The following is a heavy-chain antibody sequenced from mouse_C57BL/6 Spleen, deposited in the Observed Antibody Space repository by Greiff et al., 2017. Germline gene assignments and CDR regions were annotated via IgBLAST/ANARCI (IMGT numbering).Heavy chain of an antibody. CDR2: IRLKSDNYAT. V-gene: IGHV6-3*01. CDR3: TGEGGYDGAWFAY. CDR1: GFTFSNYW. Sequence: EVQLVESGGGLVQPGGSMKLSCVASGFTFSNYWMNWVRQSPEKGLEWVAQIRLKSDNYATHYAESVKGRFTISRDDSKSSVYLQMNNLRAEDTGIYYCTGEGGYDGAWFAYWGQGTLVTVSA. J-gene: IGHJ3*01. D-gene: IGHD2-2*01.